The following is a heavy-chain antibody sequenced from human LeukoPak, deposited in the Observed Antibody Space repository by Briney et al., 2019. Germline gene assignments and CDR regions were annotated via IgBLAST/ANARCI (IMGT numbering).Heavy chain of an antibody. CDR1: GFTFRSNW. Sequence: GSLRLSCAASGFTFRSNWMTWVRQAPGKGLEWVANINQDGSVKKYVDTVKDRFTISRDNAENSLYLQMNSLRAGDTAVYFCARTDTTSAGFFDYWGQGILVTVSS. V-gene: IGHV3-7*01. D-gene: IGHD6-13*01. J-gene: IGHJ4*02. CDR2: INQDGSVK. CDR3: ARTDTTSAGFFDY.